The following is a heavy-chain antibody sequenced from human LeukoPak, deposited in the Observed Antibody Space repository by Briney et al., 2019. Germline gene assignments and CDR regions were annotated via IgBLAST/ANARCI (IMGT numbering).Heavy chain of an antibody. CDR3: VRVGTAMVTWYYYYMDV. D-gene: IGHD5-18*01. Sequence: GGSLRLXCAASGFTFSSYWMSWVRLAPGKGLEWVANIKQDGSEKYYVDSVKGRFTISRDNAKNSLYLQMNSLRAEDTAVYYCVRVGTAMVTWYYYYMDVWGKGTTVTVSS. CDR1: GFTFSSYW. J-gene: IGHJ6*03. CDR2: IKQDGSEK. V-gene: IGHV3-7*01.